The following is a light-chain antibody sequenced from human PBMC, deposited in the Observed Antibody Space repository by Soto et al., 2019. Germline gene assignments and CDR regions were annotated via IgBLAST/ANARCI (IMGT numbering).Light chain of an antibody. Sequence: EIVLTQSPDTLSLSPGERATLSCRASQSVSSSYLAWYQQKPGQAPRLLIYGASSRATGIPDRFSGSGSGTDFTLNISRLEPEDFAVYFCQQYGSSPYTFGQGTKLEIK. J-gene: IGKJ2*01. V-gene: IGKV3-20*01. CDR2: GAS. CDR1: QSVSSSY. CDR3: QQYGSSPYT.